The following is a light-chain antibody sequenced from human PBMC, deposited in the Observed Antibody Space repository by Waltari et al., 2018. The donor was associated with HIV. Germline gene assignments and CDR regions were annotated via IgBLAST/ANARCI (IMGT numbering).Light chain of an antibody. Sequence: VLTPSPDTLTLSPGEGATLSGRPSPTVSSRYLAWYQQKPGRGPRLLISGTSSRAAGIPDRFSGSGSGTDFTLTISGREPEDFAVFYCEQCGDSRWTFGPGTKVEIK. CDR3: EQCGDSRWT. V-gene: IGKV3-20*01. CDR1: PTVSSRY. CDR2: GTS. J-gene: IGKJ1*01.